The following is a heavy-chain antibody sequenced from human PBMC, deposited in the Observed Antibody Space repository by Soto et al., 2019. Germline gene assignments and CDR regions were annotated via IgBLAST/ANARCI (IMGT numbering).Heavy chain of an antibody. Sequence: ASVKVSCKVSGYTLTELSMHWVRQAPGKGLEWMGGFDPEDGETIYAQKFQGRVTMTEDTSTDTAYMELSSLRSEDTAVYYCATLGIVVVPAAMDPSLYHYMDVWGKGTTVTVSS. D-gene: IGHD2-2*01. V-gene: IGHV1-24*01. CDR2: FDPEDGET. CDR1: GYTLTELS. CDR3: ATLGIVVVPAAMDPSLYHYMDV. J-gene: IGHJ6*03.